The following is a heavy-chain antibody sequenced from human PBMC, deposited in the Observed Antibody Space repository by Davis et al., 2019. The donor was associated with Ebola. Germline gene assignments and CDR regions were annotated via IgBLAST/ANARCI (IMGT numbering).Heavy chain of an antibody. D-gene: IGHD3-3*01. CDR1: GFIFGSYW. CDR3: AKDSGTYDLDY. CDR2: INQLGSEK. V-gene: IGHV3-7*01. J-gene: IGHJ4*02. Sequence: GESLKISCAASGFIFGSYWLSWVRQAPGKGLEWVANINQLGSEKHYVDSVKGRFTISRDNSKNTLYLQMSSLRLEDTAVYYCAKDSGTYDLDYWGQGSLVTVSS.